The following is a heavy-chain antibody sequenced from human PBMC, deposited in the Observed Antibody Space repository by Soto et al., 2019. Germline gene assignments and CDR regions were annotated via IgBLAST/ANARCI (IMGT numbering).Heavy chain of an antibody. CDR1: GYTFTSYG. V-gene: IGHV1-18*01. CDR3: AGDRSITMVRGDSFGY. J-gene: IGHJ4*02. D-gene: IGHD3-10*01. Sequence: QVQLVQSGAEVKKPGASVKVSCKASGYTFTSYGISWVRQAPGQGLEWMGWISAYNGNTNYAQKLQGRVTMTTDTSTSTAYMALRSLRSDDTAVYYCAGDRSITMVRGDSFGYWGQGTLVTVSS. CDR2: ISAYNGNT.